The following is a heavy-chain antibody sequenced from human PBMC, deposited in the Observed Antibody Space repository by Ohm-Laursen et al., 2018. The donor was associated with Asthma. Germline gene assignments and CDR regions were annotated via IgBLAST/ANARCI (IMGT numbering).Heavy chain of an antibody. CDR3: ARGPMHDYYFGN. Sequence: QTLSLTCAASGDSISSSYWWSWVRQPPGKGLEWIGYIYHSVSTYYSPSLKSRVAISGDTSKNQFSLKLSFVTAADTAVYYCARGPMHDYYFGNWGQGTLVTVSS. CDR2: IYHSVST. D-gene: IGHD1-1*01. CDR1: GDSISSSYW. J-gene: IGHJ4*02. V-gene: IGHV4-30-4*01.